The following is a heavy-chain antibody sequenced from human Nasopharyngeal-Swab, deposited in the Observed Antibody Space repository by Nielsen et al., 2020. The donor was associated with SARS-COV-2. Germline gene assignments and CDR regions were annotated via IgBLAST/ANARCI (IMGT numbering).Heavy chain of an antibody. CDR3: ARGAHSSSSGVGNWFDP. J-gene: IGHJ5*02. Sequence: WIRQPPGEGLEWTGEINHSGSTNYNPSLKSRVTISVDTSKNQFSLKLSSVTAADTAVYYCARGAHSSSSGVGNWFDPWGQGTLVTVSS. CDR2: INHSGST. D-gene: IGHD6-6*01. V-gene: IGHV4-34*01.